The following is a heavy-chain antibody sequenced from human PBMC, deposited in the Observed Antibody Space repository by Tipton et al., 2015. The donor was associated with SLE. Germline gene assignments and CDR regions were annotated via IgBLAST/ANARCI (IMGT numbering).Heavy chain of an antibody. D-gene: IGHD6-13*01. CDR2: IYYSGST. CDR1: GGSISSSSYY. V-gene: IGHV4-39*07. J-gene: IGHJ6*02. Sequence: TLSLTCTVSGGSISSSSYYWGWIRQPPGKGLEWIGSIYYSGSTYYNPSLKSRVTISVDTSKNQFSLKLSSVTAADTAVYYCARDRWQQLDSRYYYYGMDVWGQGTTVTVSS. CDR3: ARDRWQQLDSRYYYYGMDV.